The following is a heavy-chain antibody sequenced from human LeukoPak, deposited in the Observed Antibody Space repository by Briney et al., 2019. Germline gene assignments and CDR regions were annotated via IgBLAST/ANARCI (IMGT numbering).Heavy chain of an antibody. CDR2: IYPGDSDT. CDR3: ARLGSIAARPNWFDP. CDR1: GYSFTSYW. J-gene: IGHJ5*02. V-gene: IGHV5-51*01. Sequence: GESLKISCKGSGYSFTSYWSGWVRQMPGKGLEWMGIIYPGDSDTRYSPSFQGQVTISADKSISTAYLQWSSLKASDTAMYYCARLGSIAARPNWFDPWGQGTLVTVSS. D-gene: IGHD6-6*01.